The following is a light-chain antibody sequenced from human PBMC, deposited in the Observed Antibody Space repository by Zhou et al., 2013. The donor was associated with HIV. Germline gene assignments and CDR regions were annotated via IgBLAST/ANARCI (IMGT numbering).Light chain of an antibody. V-gene: IGKV1-5*03. Sequence: DIQMTQSPSTLSASVGDRITITCRASQIISNWVAWYQQKPGKAPKLLIYRASSLESGVPSRFSGSGSGTEFTLTIDSLQPDDSATYYCQQYNTSPITFGQGTRLQIK. CDR1: QIISNW. CDR2: RAS. J-gene: IGKJ5*01. CDR3: QQYNTSPIT.